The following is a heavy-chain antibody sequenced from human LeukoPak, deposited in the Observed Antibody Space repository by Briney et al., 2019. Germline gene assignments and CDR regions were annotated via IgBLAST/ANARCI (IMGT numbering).Heavy chain of an antibody. D-gene: IGHD3-10*01. V-gene: IGHV4-39*01. J-gene: IGHJ4*02. Sequence: PSETLSLTCTVSGGSISSSSYCWGWIRQPPGKGLEWIGSISYSGSTYYNPSLKSRVTISVDTSKKQFSLKMSPVTTADTAVYYCARLTYSSGSSLGMYDYWGQGTLVTVSS. CDR3: ARLTYSSGSSLGMYDY. CDR2: ISYSGST. CDR1: GGSISSSSYC.